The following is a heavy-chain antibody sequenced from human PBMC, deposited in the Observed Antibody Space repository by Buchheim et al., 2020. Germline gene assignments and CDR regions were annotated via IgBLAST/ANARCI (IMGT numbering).Heavy chain of an antibody. CDR1: GISFSRYS. J-gene: IGHJ4*02. V-gene: IGHV3-30*04. CDR2: ISDDATRT. Sequence: QVQLVESGGGVVQPGRSLRLSCAASGISFSRYSMHWVRQAPGKGLEWVAVISDDATRTNYADSVRGRFTIARDNSRNTLYLQMGSLILDDTAVFYCASDLSGGGLDYWGQGTL. CDR3: ASDLSGGGLDY. D-gene: IGHD2-15*01.